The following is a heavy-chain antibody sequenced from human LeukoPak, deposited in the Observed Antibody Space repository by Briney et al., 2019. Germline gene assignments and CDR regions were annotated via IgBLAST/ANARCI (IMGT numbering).Heavy chain of an antibody. Sequence: SETLSLTCAVYGGSFSGYYWSWIRQPPGKGLEWIGEINHSGSTNYNPSLKSRVTISVDTSKNQFSLKLSSVTAADTAVYYCARHSFRYCSSTSCYRVAEYFQHWGQGTLVTVSS. CDR2: INHSGST. CDR1: GGSFSGYY. D-gene: IGHD2-2*02. V-gene: IGHV4-34*01. CDR3: ARHSFRYCSSTSCYRVAEYFQH. J-gene: IGHJ1*01.